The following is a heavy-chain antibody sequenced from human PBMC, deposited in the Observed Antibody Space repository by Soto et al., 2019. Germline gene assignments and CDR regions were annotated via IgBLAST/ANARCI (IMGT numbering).Heavy chain of an antibody. CDR3: AKGASPIVVVHREAFDY. CDR1: GFTFSSYG. D-gene: IGHD3-22*01. J-gene: IGHJ4*02. Sequence: GGSLRLSCAASGFTFSSYGMHWVRQAPGKGLEWVAVISYDGSNKYYADSVKGRFTISRDNSKNTLYLQMNSLRAEDTAVYYCAKGASPIVVVHREAFDYWGQGTLVTDSS. V-gene: IGHV3-30*18. CDR2: ISYDGSNK.